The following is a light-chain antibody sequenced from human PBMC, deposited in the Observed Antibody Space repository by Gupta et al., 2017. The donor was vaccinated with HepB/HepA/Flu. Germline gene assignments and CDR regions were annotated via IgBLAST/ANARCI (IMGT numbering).Light chain of an antibody. J-gene: IGLJ2*01. V-gene: IGLV2-23*01. CDR2: GGR. Sequence: QSALTQPASVSGSPGQSITISCTGTSSDVGSYNLVSWYQQHPGKALKLMIDGGRTRPAGGSNRFSGAKSGNTASLTIAGRKAEDEADYYCCSDAGSVVFGGGTKLTVL. CDR3: CSDAGSVV. CDR1: SSDVGSYNL.